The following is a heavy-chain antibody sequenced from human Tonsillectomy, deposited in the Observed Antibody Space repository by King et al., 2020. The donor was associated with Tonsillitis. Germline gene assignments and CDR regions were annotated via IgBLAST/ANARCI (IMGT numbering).Heavy chain of an antibody. V-gene: IGHV3-23*04. CDR2: ITGSDHST. CDR3: AKKAMSYGGNSGPFDY. D-gene: IGHD4-23*01. CDR1: GFTFRNDA. Sequence: VQLVESGGGLVQPGGSLRLSCAASGFTFRNDAMSWVRQAPGKGLEHFSAITGSDHSTYYADSVKGRFTISRDNSKSTLYLQMNSLRAEDTAVYFCAKKAMSYGGNSGPFDYWGQGNLVTVSS. J-gene: IGHJ4*02.